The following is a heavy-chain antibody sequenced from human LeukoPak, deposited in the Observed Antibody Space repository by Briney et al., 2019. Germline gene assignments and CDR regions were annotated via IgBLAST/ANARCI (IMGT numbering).Heavy chain of an antibody. CDR1: GGTFSSYA. CDR2: IIPILGIA. Sequence: SVKVSCKASGGTFSSYAISWVRLAPGQGLEWMGRIIPILGIANYAQKFQGRVTITADKSTSTAYMELSSLRSEDTAVYYCASYYYDSSGYYYEAGYWGQGTLVTVSS. D-gene: IGHD3-22*01. CDR3: ASYYYDSSGYYYEAGY. J-gene: IGHJ4*02. V-gene: IGHV1-69*04.